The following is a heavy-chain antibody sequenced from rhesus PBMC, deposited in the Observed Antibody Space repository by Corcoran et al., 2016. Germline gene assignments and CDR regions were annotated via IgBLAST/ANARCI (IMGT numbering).Heavy chain of an antibody. CDR3: TRVGEWVQLLDY. D-gene: IGHD5-24*01. CDR2: INPSNGNT. J-gene: IGHJ4*01. CDR1: CSTFTRSY. Sequence: QVQLVQSGAEVKKPGASVKLSCTASCSTFTRSYINWVRQAPGKVLEWMGWINPSNGNTGDAQKFQGRVTMTRDTSTSTAYMELSSLRSEDTAVYYCTRVGEWVQLLDYWGQGVLVTVSS. V-gene: IGHV1S9*01.